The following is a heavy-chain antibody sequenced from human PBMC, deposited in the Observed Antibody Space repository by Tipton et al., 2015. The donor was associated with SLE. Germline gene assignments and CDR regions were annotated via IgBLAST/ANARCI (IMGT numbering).Heavy chain of an antibody. V-gene: IGHV4-39*07. D-gene: IGHD5-24*01. CDR3: ARRATEYFDY. CDR1: GVSISSSSYY. CDR2: IYYSGST. J-gene: IGHJ4*02. Sequence: TLSLTCTVSGVSISSSSYYWGWIRQPPGKGLEWIGSIYYSGSTYYNPSLKSRVTISVDTSKNQFSLNLSSVTAVDTAVYYCARRATEYFDYWGQGTLVTVSS.